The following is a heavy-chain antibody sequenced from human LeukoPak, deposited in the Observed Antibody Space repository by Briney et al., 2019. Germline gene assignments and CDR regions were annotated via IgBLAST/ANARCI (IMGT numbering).Heavy chain of an antibody. Sequence: SETLSLTCTVSGGSISPYFWSWMRQTPGKGLEWIGYISYAGSTNYNPALKSRVTISVDTSKNQFSLQLTSVTAADTAVYYCARDDYRGVTNFDPWGQGTLVTVSS. D-gene: IGHD3-10*01. J-gene: IGHJ5*02. CDR3: ARDDYRGVTNFDP. V-gene: IGHV4-59*01. CDR2: ISYAGST. CDR1: GGSISPYF.